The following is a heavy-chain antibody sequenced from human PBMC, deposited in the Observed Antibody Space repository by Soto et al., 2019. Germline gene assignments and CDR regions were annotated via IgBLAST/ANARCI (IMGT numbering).Heavy chain of an antibody. CDR1: GFSLSTSGVG. V-gene: IGHV2-5*01. J-gene: IGHJ4*02. Sequence: SGPTLVNPTQTLTLTCTFSGFSLSTSGVGVGWIRQPPGKALEWLALTYWNDDKRYSPSLKSRLTITKDTSKNQVVLTMTNMDPVDTATYYCARLYYDILTGYSLFDYWGQGTLVTVSS. CDR2: TYWNDDK. CDR3: ARLYYDILTGYSLFDY. D-gene: IGHD3-9*01.